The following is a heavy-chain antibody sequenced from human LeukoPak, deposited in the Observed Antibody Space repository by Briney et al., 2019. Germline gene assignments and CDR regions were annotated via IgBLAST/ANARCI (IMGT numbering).Heavy chain of an antibody. CDR3: ARDSLYYYYYMDV. CDR1: GGSISSGSYY. CDR2: IYTSGST. Sequence: KSSETLSLTCTVSGGSISSGSYYWSWIRQPAGKGLEWIGRIYTSGSTNYNPSLKGRVTISVDTSKNQFSLKLSSVTAADTAVYYCARDSLYYYYYMDVWGKGTTVTVSS. V-gene: IGHV4-61*02. J-gene: IGHJ6*03.